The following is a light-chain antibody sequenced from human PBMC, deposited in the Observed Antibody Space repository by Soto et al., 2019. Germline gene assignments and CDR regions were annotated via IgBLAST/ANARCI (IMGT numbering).Light chain of an antibody. CDR3: SSYTSSSTLYV. V-gene: IGLV2-14*01. CDR2: DVS. J-gene: IGLJ1*01. Sequence: QSVLTQPASVSGSPGQSITSSCTGTSSDVGGYNYVSWYQQHPGKAPKLMIYDVSNRPSGVSNRFSGSKSSNTASLTISGLQAEDEADYYCSSYTSSSTLYVFGTGTQLTVL. CDR1: SSDVGGYNY.